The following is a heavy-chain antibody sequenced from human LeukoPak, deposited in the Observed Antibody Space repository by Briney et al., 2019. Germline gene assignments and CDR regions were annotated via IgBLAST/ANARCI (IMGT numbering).Heavy chain of an antibody. J-gene: IGHJ6*03. D-gene: IGHD2-15*01. CDR1: GYTFTGYY. V-gene: IGHV1-2*02. CDR2: INPNSGGT. Sequence: ASVKVSCKASGYTFTGYYMHWVRQAPGQGLEWMGWINPNSGGTNYAQKFQGRVTMTRDTSISTAYMELSRLRSDDTAVYYCARESVVVAAISVRYYYYYNMDVWGKGTTVTVSS. CDR3: ARESVVVAAISVRYYYYYNMDV.